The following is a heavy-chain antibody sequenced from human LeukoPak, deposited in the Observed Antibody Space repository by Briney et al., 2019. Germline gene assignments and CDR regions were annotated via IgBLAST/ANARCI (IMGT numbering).Heavy chain of an antibody. D-gene: IGHD2-15*01. V-gene: IGHV3-11*04. J-gene: IGHJ6*03. CDR1: GFTFSDYY. CDR3: ARETVVDATPYYYYYMDV. Sequence: GGSLRLSCAASGFTFSDYYMSWIRQAPGKGLEWVSYISSSGSTIYYADSVKGRFTISRDNAKNSLYLQMNSLRAEDTAVYYCARETVVDATPYYYYYMDVWGKRTAVTVPS. CDR2: ISSSGSTI.